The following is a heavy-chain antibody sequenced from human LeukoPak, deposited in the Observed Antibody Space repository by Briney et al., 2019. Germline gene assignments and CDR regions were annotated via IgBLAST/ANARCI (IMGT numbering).Heavy chain of an antibody. V-gene: IGHV4-38-2*01. CDR3: ARHYGKKPEQHFDY. CDR2: IYHSGNT. CDR1: GYSISSGYY. J-gene: IGHJ4*02. D-gene: IGHD3-16*01. Sequence: SETLSLTCAVSGYSISSGYYWGWIRQPPGKGLEWIGSIYHSGNTYYTPSLKSRVTISVDTSKNQFSLKLNSVTAADTAVYYCARHYGKKPEQHFDYWGQGTLVTVSS.